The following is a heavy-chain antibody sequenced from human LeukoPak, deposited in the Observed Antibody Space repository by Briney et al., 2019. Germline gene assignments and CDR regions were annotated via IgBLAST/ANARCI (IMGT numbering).Heavy chain of an antibody. CDR1: GFTFSDYW. CDR2: IKQDGSEK. CDR3: ARDGRFSYGAFDI. Sequence: GGSLRLSCVASGFTFSDYWMTWVRQAPGKGLECVANIKQDGSEKFYVDSVKGRFTISRDNAKNSLYLQKNSLRAEDTAVYYCARDGRFSYGAFDIWGQGTMVTVSS. J-gene: IGHJ3*02. D-gene: IGHD3-3*01. V-gene: IGHV3-7*01.